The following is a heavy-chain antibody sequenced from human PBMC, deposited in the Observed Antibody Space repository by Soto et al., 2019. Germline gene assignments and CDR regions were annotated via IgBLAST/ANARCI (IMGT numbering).Heavy chain of an antibody. D-gene: IGHD3-3*02. CDR3: ARHLSVGAGWFDP. J-gene: IGHJ5*02. Sequence: KPSETRSLTCAVSGGSISSGGYSWSWIRQPPGKGLEWIGYSYHSGSTNYNPSLKSRVTISVDRSKNQFSLKLSSVTAADTAVYYCARHLSVGAGWFDPWAKGTLVTV. CDR1: GGSISSGGYS. V-gene: IGHV4-30-2*01. CDR2: SYHSGST.